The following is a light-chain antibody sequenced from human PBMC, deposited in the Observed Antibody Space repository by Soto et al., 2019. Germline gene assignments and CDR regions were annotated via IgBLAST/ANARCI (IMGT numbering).Light chain of an antibody. Sequence: QSALTQPASVSGSPGQSITISCTGTSTDVGSYDYVSWYQQHPDKAPKLLIYEVTNRPSGVSNRFSGSKSGNTASLTISGLQAEDEADYYCTSYRSGITLVLGGGTKLTVL. CDR1: STDVGSYDY. CDR2: EVT. CDR3: TSYRSGITLV. J-gene: IGLJ3*02. V-gene: IGLV2-14*01.